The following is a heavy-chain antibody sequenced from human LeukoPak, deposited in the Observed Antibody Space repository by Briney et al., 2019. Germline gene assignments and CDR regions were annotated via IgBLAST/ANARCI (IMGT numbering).Heavy chain of an antibody. J-gene: IGHJ4*02. CDR2: INHSGST. CDR3: ARAEIAPFDY. V-gene: IGHV4-34*01. D-gene: IGHD2/OR15-2a*01. Sequence: SETLSLTCAVYGGSFSGYYWSWIRQPPGKGPEWIGEINHSGSTNYNPSLKSRVTISVDTSKNQFSLKLSSVTAADTAVYYCARAEIAPFDYWGQGTLVTVSS. CDR1: GGSFSGYY.